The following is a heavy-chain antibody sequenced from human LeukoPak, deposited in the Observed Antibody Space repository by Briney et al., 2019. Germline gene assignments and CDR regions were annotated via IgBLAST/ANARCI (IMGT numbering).Heavy chain of an antibody. Sequence: SETLSLTCAVYGGSFSGYYWSWIRQPPGKGLEWIGEINHSGSTNYNPSLKSRVTISVDTSKNQFSLKLSSVTAADTAVYYCARKRQLGNYYYYGTDVWGQGTTVTVSS. CDR1: GGSFSGYY. CDR3: ARKRQLGNYYYYGTDV. V-gene: IGHV4-34*01. CDR2: INHSGST. D-gene: IGHD3-10*01. J-gene: IGHJ6*02.